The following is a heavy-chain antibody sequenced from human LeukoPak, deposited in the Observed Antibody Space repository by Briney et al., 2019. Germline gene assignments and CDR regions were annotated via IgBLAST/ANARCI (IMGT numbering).Heavy chain of an antibody. D-gene: IGHD2-15*01. Sequence: PGGSLRLSCAASGFTFNDYAMHWVRQAPGKGVEWVSGISGNSYSIGYADSVKGRFTISRDNAKNSLYLQMNSLRAEDMALYYCSREFCSGGSCKGYFDYWGQGALVPVSS. CDR1: GFTFNDYA. CDR3: SREFCSGGSCKGYFDY. CDR2: ISGNSYSI. J-gene: IGHJ4*02. V-gene: IGHV3-9*03.